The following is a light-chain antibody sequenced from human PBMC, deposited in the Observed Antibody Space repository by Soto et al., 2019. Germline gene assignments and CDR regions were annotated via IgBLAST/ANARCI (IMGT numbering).Light chain of an antibody. CDR3: QSYDSSLSGV. V-gene: IGLV1-40*01. CDR1: SSNIGPGYD. Sequence: QSALTQPPSVSGAPGQRVTISCTGSSSNIGPGYDVHWYQQFPGTAPKLLIYGNSNRPSGVPDRFSGSKSGTSASLAITGLQAEDEADYYCQSYDSSLSGVFGSGTKLTVL. J-gene: IGLJ1*01. CDR2: GNS.